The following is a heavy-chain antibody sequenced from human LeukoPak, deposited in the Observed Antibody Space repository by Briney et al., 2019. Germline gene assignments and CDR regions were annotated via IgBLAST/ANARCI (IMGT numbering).Heavy chain of an antibody. Sequence: ASVKVSCKASGYTFTSYGINWVRQAPGQGLEWMGWISAYNGDTNYAQKLQGRVTMTTDTSTSTAYMELRSLRSDDTAVYYCARGFADADYYYYYMDVWGKGTTVTVSS. CDR2: ISAYNGDT. CDR1: GYTFTSYG. CDR3: ARGFADADYYYYYMDV. V-gene: IGHV1-18*01. J-gene: IGHJ6*03.